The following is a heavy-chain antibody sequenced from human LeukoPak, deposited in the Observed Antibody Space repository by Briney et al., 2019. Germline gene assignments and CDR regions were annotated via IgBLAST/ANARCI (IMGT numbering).Heavy chain of an antibody. CDR3: ARDNFWAVRGVMGY. CDR1: GYTFTSYG. V-gene: IGHV1-18*01. CDR2: ISAYNGNT. Sequence: ASVKVSCKASGYTFTSYGISWVRQAPGQGLEWMGWISAYNGNTNYAQKLQGRVTTTTDTSTSTAYMELRSLRSDDTAVYYCARDNFWAVRGVMGYWGQGTLVTVSS. J-gene: IGHJ4*02. D-gene: IGHD3-10*01.